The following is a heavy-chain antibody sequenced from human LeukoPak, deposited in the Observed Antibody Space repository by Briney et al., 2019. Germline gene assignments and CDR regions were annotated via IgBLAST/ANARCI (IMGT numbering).Heavy chain of an antibody. V-gene: IGHV3-21*01. CDR3: ARGYSSSWYFSVGRNDAFDI. Sequence: GGSLRLSCSASGFTFTTYGMNWVRQAPGKGLEWVSGIGGSGTRTYYADSVKGRFTISRDNAKNSLYLQMNSLRAEDTAVYYCARGYSSSWYFSVGRNDAFDIWGQGTMVTVSS. J-gene: IGHJ3*02. CDR1: GFTFTTYG. D-gene: IGHD6-13*01. CDR2: IGGSGTRT.